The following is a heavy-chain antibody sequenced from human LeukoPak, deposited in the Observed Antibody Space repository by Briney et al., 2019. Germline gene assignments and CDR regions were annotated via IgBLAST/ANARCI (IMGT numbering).Heavy chain of an antibody. CDR1: GASIRSSTNW. D-gene: IGHD2-15*01. V-gene: IGHV4-4*02. CDR2: IFHSGST. Sequence: SETLSLTCAVSGASIRSSTNWWSWVRQPPGKGLEWIGEIFHSGSTNYNPSLKSRVTMSADKSKNQFSLKLSTVTAADTAVYYCARGLPRYCSGGSCYSIFDYWGQGTLVTVSS. CDR3: ARGLPRYCSGGSCYSIFDY. J-gene: IGHJ4*02.